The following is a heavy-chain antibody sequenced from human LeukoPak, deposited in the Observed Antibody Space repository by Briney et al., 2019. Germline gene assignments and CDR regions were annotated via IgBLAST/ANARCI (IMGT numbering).Heavy chain of an antibody. V-gene: IGHV1-2*06. CDR1: GYTFTGYY. Sequence: ASVKVSCKASGYTFTGYYMHWVRQAPGQGLEWMGRINPNSGGTNYAQKFQGRVTMTRDTSISTAYMELSRLRSGDTAVYYCARDPGYSSGSDYWGQGTLVTVSS. CDR2: INPNSGGT. CDR3: ARDPGYSSGSDY. J-gene: IGHJ4*02. D-gene: IGHD6-19*01.